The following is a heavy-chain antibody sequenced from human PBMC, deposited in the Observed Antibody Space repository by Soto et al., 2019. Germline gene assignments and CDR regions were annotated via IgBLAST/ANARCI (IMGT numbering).Heavy chain of an antibody. D-gene: IGHD2-2*01. CDR1: GYSISSGNY. V-gene: IGHV4-38-2*01. J-gene: IGHJ6*02. Sequence: SETLSLTCAVSGYSISSGNYWAWIRQPPGRGLEWIGSLYHIGSTHCNTSLKSRVTISVDTSKDHFSLELSSVTAADTAIYYCRSSTSCYDESCVDVWGQGTMVTVSS. CDR3: RSSTSCYDESCVDV. CDR2: LYHIGST.